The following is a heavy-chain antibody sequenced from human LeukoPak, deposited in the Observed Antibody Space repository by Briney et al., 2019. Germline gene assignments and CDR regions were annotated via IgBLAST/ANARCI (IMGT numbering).Heavy chain of an antibody. J-gene: IGHJ6*02. V-gene: IGHV3-23*01. CDR2: ISGSGGST. CDR3: AKTREILRYFDWFGSEPPGPDYGMDV. D-gene: IGHD3-9*01. CDR1: GLTFSNYA. Sequence: GGSLRLSCAASGLTFSNYAMSWVRQAPGKGLEWVSAISGSGGSTYYADSVKGRFTIYRDNSKNTLYLQMNSLRAEDTAVYYCAKTREILRYFDWFGSEPPGPDYGMDVWGQGTTVTVSS.